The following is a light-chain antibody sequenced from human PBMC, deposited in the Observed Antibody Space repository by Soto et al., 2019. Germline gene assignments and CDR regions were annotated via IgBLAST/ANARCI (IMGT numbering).Light chain of an antibody. V-gene: IGKV3-20*01. CDR2: GAS. J-gene: IGKJ4*01. CDR1: QSVSSSY. CDR3: QQYGSSPLT. Sequence: EIVLTQSPGTLSLSPGERATLSCRASQSVSSSYFAWYQQKPGQAPRLLIYGASSRATGIPDRFSGSGSGTDFTLTISRLEPEDFPVYYCQQYGSSPLTFGGGTKVEIK.